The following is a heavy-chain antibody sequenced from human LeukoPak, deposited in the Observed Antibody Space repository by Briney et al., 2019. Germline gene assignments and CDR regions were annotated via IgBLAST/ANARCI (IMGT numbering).Heavy chain of an antibody. CDR1: GDSVSSNSAA. Sequence: SSQTLSLTCAISGDSVSSNSAAWNWIRQSPSRGLEWPGRTYYRSKWYYDYAESVKSRITIDPDTSKNQFSLQLNSVTPEDTAVYYCTRYIRGCFDYWGQGILVTVSS. J-gene: IGHJ4*02. CDR3: TRYIRGCFDY. V-gene: IGHV6-1*01. CDR2: TYYRSKWYY. D-gene: IGHD6-19*01.